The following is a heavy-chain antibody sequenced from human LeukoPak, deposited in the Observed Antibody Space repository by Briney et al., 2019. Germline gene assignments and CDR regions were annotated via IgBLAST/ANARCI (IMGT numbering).Heavy chain of an antibody. Sequence: ASVKVSCKASGYTFTSYDINWVRQATGQGLEWMGWMNPNSGNTGYAQKFQGRVTMTRNTSISTAYLQWSSLKAPDTAMYYCATSRAYCSSTSCYSATYKGAFDIWGQGTMVTVSS. J-gene: IGHJ3*02. CDR2: MNPNSGNT. CDR3: ATSRAYCSSTSCYSATYKGAFDI. D-gene: IGHD2-2*01. V-gene: IGHV1-8*01. CDR1: GYTFTSYD.